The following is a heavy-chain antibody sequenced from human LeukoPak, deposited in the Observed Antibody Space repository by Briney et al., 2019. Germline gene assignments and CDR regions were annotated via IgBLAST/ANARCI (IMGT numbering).Heavy chain of an antibody. CDR2: ISSSSSYI. CDR1: GFTFSSYS. V-gene: IGHV3-21*01. Sequence: GRSLRLSRAASGFTFSSYSMNWVRQPPGKGREWVSSISSSSSYIYYADSVKGRFTISRDNAKNSLYLQMNSLRAEDTAVYYCARDHDTVTNGYWGQGTLVTVSS. J-gene: IGHJ4*02. CDR3: ARDHDTVTNGY. D-gene: IGHD4-17*01.